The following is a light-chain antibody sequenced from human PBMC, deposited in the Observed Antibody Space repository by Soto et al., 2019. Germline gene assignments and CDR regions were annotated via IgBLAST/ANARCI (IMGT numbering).Light chain of an antibody. J-gene: IGKJ5*01. V-gene: IGKV3D-11*02. CDR1: QSINTY. Sequence: ENVLTQSPATLSLSPGEGATLSCRASQSINTYLAWNQQKPGQAPRLLIYDASKRATGIPARFSGSGSGTNFTLTISSLEPEDFAVYYCQQRRSWQVTFGQGTRLEIK. CDR3: QQRRSWQVT. CDR2: DAS.